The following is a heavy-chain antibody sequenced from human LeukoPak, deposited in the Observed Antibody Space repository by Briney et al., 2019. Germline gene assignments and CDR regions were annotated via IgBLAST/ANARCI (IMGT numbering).Heavy chain of an antibody. D-gene: IGHD3-9*01. CDR3: ARGDDILTGFTFDY. V-gene: IGHV3-48*03. Sequence: GGSLRLSCAASGFTFSSYEMNWVRQAPGKGLEWVSYISSSGSTIYYADSVKGRFTISRDNAKNSLYLQMNSLRAEDTAVYYCARGDDILTGFTFDYWGQGTLVTVSS. J-gene: IGHJ4*02. CDR2: ISSSGSTI. CDR1: GFTFSSYE.